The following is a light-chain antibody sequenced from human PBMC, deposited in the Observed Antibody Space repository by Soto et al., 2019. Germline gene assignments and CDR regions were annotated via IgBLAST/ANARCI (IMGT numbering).Light chain of an antibody. V-gene: IGKV3-15*01. CDR3: QQRSNWPSIT. Sequence: EIVMTQSPATLSVSPGERATLSCRASQSVRSNLAWYQQKPGQAPRLLIYGASTRATGIPARFSGSVSGTDFTLTVRRLEPEDSAVYYGQQRSNWPSITFGQGTRLEIK. J-gene: IGKJ5*01. CDR1: QSVRSN. CDR2: GAS.